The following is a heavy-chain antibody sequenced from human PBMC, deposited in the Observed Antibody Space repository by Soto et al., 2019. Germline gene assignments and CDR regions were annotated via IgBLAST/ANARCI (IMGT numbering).Heavy chain of an antibody. J-gene: IGHJ5*02. CDR2: IIPIFGTA. D-gene: IGHD4-17*01. V-gene: IGHV1-69*13. CDR3: ARELATVVTGWFDP. Sequence: GTSVKVSCKDSGGTFSSYASSWVRQAPGQGLEWMGGIIPIFGTANYAQKFQGRVTITADESTSTAYMELSSLRSEDTAVYYCARELATVVTGWFDPWGQGTLVTVSS. CDR1: GGTFSSYA.